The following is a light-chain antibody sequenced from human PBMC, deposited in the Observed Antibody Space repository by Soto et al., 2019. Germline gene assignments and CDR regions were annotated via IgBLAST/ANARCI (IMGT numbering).Light chain of an antibody. CDR2: DAS. CDR1: QSVSSY. J-gene: IGKJ3*01. V-gene: IGKV3-11*01. Sequence: EIVLTQSPATLSLSPGERATLSCRASQSVSSYLAWYQQKPGQAPRLLIYDASNRATGIPARFSGSGSGTDFTLTISSLEPEDFEVYYCQQRSNWPPFTFGPGTKVDIE. CDR3: QQRSNWPPFT.